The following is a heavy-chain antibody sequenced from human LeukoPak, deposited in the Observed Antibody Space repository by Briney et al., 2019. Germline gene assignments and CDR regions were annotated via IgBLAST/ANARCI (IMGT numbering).Heavy chain of an antibody. CDR3: ARELLIGTTEVYGMDV. CDR2: INTNTGNP. V-gene: IGHV7-4-1*02. Sequence: ASVKVSCKASGYTLTSYAMNWVRQAPGQGLEWMGWINTNTGNPTYAQGFTGRFVFSLDTSVSTAYLQISSLKAEDTAVYYCARELLIGTTEVYGMDVWGQGTTVTVSS. D-gene: IGHD1-7*01. CDR1: GYTLTSYA. J-gene: IGHJ6*02.